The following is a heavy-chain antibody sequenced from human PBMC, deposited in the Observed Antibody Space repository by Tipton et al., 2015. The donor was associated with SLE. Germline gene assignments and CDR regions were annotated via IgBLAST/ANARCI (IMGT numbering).Heavy chain of an antibody. CDR2: IYYDGTT. J-gene: IGHJ2*01. V-gene: IGHV4-39*07. CDR1: SGSISSSHYY. Sequence: TLSLTCTVSSGSISSSHYYWGWIRQPPGKGLEWIGSIYYDGTTYYNPSLTSRVIISVDTSMNQFSLKLTSVTTADTAMYYCAKADGVVGGQVPYWYFDLWGRGTLVTVSS. D-gene: IGHD1-26*01. CDR3: AKADGVVGGQVPYWYFDL.